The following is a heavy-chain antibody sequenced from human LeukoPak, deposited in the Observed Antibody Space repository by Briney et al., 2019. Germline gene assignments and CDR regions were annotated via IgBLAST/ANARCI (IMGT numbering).Heavy chain of an antibody. CDR3: ARGFGEFRAASP. Sequence: EASVKVSCKASGYTFTGYYLHWVRQAPGQGLEWMGCVNPNSGGTSYAQKIQDRVTMTRDTSISTAYMELTKLASDDTAVYFCARGFGEFRAASPWGQGTLVTVSS. CDR1: GYTFTGYY. D-gene: IGHD3-10*01. V-gene: IGHV1-2*02. J-gene: IGHJ5*02. CDR2: VNPNSGGT.